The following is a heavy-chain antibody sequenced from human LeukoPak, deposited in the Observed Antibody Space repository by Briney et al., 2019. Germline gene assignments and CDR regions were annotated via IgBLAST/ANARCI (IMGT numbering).Heavy chain of an antibody. CDR1: GYTFTGYY. CDR3: ASFYYDSSGYRSFDY. D-gene: IGHD3-22*01. J-gene: IGHJ4*02. Sequence: ASVKVSCKASGYTFTGYYMHWVRQAPGQGLEWMGRINPNSGGTNYAQKFQGRVTMTRDTSISTAYMGLSRLRSDDTAVYYCASFYYDSSGYRSFDYWGQGTLVTASS. CDR2: INPNSGGT. V-gene: IGHV1-2*06.